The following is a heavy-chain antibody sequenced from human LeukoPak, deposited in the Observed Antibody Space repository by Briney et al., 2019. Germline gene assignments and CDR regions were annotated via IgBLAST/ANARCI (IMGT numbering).Heavy chain of an antibody. J-gene: IGHJ2*01. Sequence: SETLSLTCAVYGGSFSGYYWSWIRQPPGKGLEWIGEINHSGSTNYNPSLKSRVTISVDTSKNQFSLKLSSVTAADTAVYYCARDRITMVRGRVNWYFDLWGRGTLVTVSS. CDR3: ARDRITMVRGRVNWYFDL. CDR1: GGSFSGYY. D-gene: IGHD3-10*01. CDR2: INHSGST. V-gene: IGHV4-34*01.